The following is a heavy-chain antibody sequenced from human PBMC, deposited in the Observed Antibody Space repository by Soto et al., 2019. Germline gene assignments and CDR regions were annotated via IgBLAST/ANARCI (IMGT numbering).Heavy chain of an antibody. Sequence: GGSLRLSCAASGFTFTRYSMNWVRQAPGKGLEWVSSISSTTHYIYYADSMRGRFTISRDNAKNAVYLEMNSLRAEDTAVYYCARESEDLTSNLDYWGQGTLVTVSS. V-gene: IGHV3-21*06. CDR2: ISSTTHYI. CDR1: GFTFTRYS. J-gene: IGHJ4*02. CDR3: ARESEDLTSNLDY.